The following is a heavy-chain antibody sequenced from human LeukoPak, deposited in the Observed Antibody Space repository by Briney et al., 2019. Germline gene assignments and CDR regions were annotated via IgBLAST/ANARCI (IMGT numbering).Heavy chain of an antibody. CDR2: MHYIGSS. Sequence: PSETLSLTCTVSGDSMSGFYWNWIRHPPGTGLEWVGYMHYIGSSNYYSSLTSRVPISIDPSKNQFSLKLSSVTASDTAVYYCERHRWDPAFDIWGQGTMVTVSS. J-gene: IGHJ3*02. CDR3: ERHRWDPAFDI. D-gene: IGHD1-26*01. V-gene: IGHV4-59*08. CDR1: GDSMSGFY.